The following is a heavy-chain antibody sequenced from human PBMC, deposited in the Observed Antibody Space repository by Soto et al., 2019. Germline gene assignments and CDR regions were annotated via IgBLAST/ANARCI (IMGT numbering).Heavy chain of an antibody. CDR1: GGSISSGDYY. J-gene: IGHJ6*02. CDR3: ARGGYYYDSSGLYYYYYYGMDV. V-gene: IGHV4-30-4*01. Sequence: QVQLQESGPGLVKPSQTLSLTCTVSGGSISSGDYYWSWIRQPPGKGLEWIGYIYYSGSTYYNPSLKSRVTISVDTSKNQFSLKLSSVTAADTAVYYCARGGYYYDSSGLYYYYYYGMDVWGQGTTVTVSS. D-gene: IGHD3-22*01. CDR2: IYYSGST.